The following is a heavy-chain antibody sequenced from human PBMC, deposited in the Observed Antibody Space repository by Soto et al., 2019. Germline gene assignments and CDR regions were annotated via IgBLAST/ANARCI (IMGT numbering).Heavy chain of an antibody. CDR1: GGSMSDHY. J-gene: IGHJ4*02. CDR3: ARSGHSFGGVV. D-gene: IGHD3-16*01. Sequence: SESLSLTCTVSGGSMSDHYCSWIRQPPGKGLEYIGYIFYSGSTSYNASLTSRVAISLDTPNNQISLKLKSVTAADTAVYYCARSGHSFGGVVWGQGIQVTVSS. V-gene: IGHV4-59*11. CDR2: IFYSGST.